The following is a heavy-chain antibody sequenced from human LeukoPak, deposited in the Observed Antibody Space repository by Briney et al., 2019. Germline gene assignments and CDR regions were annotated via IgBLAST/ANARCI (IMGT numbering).Heavy chain of an antibody. J-gene: IGHJ4*02. CDR3: AKDLHDSWAVDY. CDR1: GFTFSSYG. Sequence: GGSLRLSCAASGFTFSSYGMSWVRQAPGKGLEWVSHIGVGGDTDFADYVKGRFTISRDNSKKTLYLQMNSLTADDTALYYCAKDLHDSWAVDYWGPGILVTVSS. D-gene: IGHD3-3*01. CDR2: IGVGGDT. V-gene: IGHV3-23*01.